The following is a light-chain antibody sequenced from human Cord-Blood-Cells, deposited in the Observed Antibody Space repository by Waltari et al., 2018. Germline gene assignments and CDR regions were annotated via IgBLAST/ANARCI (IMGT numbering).Light chain of an antibody. CDR3: QQSYSTPRT. CDR1: QSISSY. Sequence: DIQMTQSPSSLSASVGARVTITCLASQSISSYLNWYQQKPGKAPKLLIYAASSLQSGVPSRFSGSGSGTDFTLTISSLQPEDFATYYCQQSYSTPRTFGQGTKVEIK. CDR2: AAS. V-gene: IGKV1-39*01. J-gene: IGKJ1*01.